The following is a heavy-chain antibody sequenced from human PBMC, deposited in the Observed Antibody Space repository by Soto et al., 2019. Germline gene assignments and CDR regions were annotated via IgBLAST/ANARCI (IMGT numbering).Heavy chain of an antibody. CDR3: ARDLAGYDFWSGSYFTFDY. V-gene: IGHV3-48*02. J-gene: IGHJ4*02. CDR1: GFTFSSYS. CDR2: ISSSSSTI. Sequence: PGGSLRLSCAASGFTFSSYSMNWVRQAPGKGLEWVSYISSSSSTIYYADSVKGRFTISRDNAKNSLYLQMNSLRDEDTAVYYSARDLAGYDFWSGSYFTFDYWGQGTLVTVSS. D-gene: IGHD3-3*01.